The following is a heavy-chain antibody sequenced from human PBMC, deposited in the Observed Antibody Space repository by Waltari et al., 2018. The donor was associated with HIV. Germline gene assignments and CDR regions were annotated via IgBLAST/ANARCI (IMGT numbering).Heavy chain of an antibody. CDR3: AKGDRGLGIFYYYYYAMDV. CDR2: ISYDGSNK. D-gene: IGHD3-10*01. J-gene: IGHJ6*02. Sequence: QVQLVESGGGVVQPGRSLRLSCAASGFTFSGYGMHWVRQAPGKGMEWVAVISYDGSNKYFAGSVKGRFTISRDNSKHTLYLQMSSLRAEDTAVYYCAKGDRGLGIFYYYYYAMDVWGRGTTVTVSS. CDR1: GFTFSGYG. V-gene: IGHV3-30*18.